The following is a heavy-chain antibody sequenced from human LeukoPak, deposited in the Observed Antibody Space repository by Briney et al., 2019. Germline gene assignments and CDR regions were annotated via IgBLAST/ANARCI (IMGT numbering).Heavy chain of an antibody. V-gene: IGHV1-18*04. CDR1: GYTFTNYA. J-gene: IGHJ6*02. D-gene: IGHD3-10*01. CDR3: ARGAAGAEASNFGMDV. CDR2: ISAYNGKT. Sequence: ASVKVSCKASGYTFTNYAISWVRQAPGQGLESMGWISAYNGKTNYAQNLQGRVTMTTDTSTSTAYMELRSLRSDDTAVYHCARGAAGAEASNFGMDVWGQGTTVTVSS.